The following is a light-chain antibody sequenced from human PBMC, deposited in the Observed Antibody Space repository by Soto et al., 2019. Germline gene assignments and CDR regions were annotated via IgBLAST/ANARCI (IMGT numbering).Light chain of an antibody. Sequence: QSALTQPASVSGSPGQSITISCTGTSSDVGSYNLVSWYQQHPGKAPKLMIYEGSKRPSGVSNRFSGSKSGNTASLTISGSQVEEGGNYCSCYYEGSSTVVFGGGTK. J-gene: IGLJ2*01. CDR2: EGS. V-gene: IGLV2-23*01. CDR3: CYYEGSSTVV. CDR1: SSDVGSYNL.